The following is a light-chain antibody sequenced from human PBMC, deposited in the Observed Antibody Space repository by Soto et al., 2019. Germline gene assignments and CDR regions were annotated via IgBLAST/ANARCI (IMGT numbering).Light chain of an antibody. CDR2: DAS. CDR3: QVYGMSPKT. J-gene: IGKJ1*01. Sequence: EIVMTQSPATLSVSPGETATLSCRASQSLTSYLAWYQQKPGQAPRLLLFDASTRATGIPDRFSGSGSGTDFTLTISRLEPEDFAVYYCQVYGMSPKTFGQGTKVDIK. V-gene: IGKV3-20*01. CDR1: QSLTSY.